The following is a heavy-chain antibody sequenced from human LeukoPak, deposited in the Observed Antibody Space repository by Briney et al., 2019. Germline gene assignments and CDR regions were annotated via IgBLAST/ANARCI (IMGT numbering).Heavy chain of an antibody. V-gene: IGHV1-46*03. D-gene: IGHD6-19*01. Sequence: ASEKVSCKASGYTFTSYYMHWVRQAPGQGLEWMGIINPSGGSTSYAQKFQGRVTMTRDTSTSTVYMELSSLRSEDTAVYYCARHSSGWYFDYWGQGTLVTVSS. CDR2: INPSGGST. J-gene: IGHJ4*02. CDR3: ARHSSGWYFDY. CDR1: GYTFTSYY.